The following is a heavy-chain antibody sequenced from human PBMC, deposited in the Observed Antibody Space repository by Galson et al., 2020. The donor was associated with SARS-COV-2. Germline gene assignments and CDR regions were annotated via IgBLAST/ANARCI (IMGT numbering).Heavy chain of an antibody. V-gene: IGHV3-74*01. CDR1: GFTFSTYW. D-gene: IGHD2-15*01. CDR3: SATRLY. CDR2: INSDGNIT. J-gene: IGHJ4*02. Sequence: GGSLRLSCAASGFTFSTYWMHWVRQAPGKGLVWVSRINSDGNITSYADSVKGRFTVSRDNAKNTLYLQMNSLRVEDTAVYYCSATRLYWGQGTLFTVSS.